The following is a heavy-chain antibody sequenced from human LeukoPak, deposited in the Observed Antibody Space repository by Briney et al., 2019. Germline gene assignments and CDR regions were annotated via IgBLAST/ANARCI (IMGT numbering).Heavy chain of an antibody. CDR3: ARDSSSWYPTSHPPDY. J-gene: IGHJ4*02. CDR2: INPNSGGT. CDR1: GYTFTGYY. Sequence: ASVKVSCKASGYTFTGYYMHWVRQAPGQGLEWMGWINPNSGGTNYAQKFQGRVTMTRDTSISTAYMELSRLRSDDTAVYYCARDSSSWYPTSHPPDYWGQGTLVTVSS. V-gene: IGHV1-2*02. D-gene: IGHD6-13*01.